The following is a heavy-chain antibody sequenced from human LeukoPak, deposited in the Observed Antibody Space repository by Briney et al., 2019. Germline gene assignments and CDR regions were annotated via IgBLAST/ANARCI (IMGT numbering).Heavy chain of an antibody. V-gene: IGHV3-23*01. CDR2: ISGSGGST. CDR3: AKDRQWLVRRGNSFDY. D-gene: IGHD6-19*01. CDR1: GFTFNSYA. J-gene: IGHJ4*02. Sequence: GSLRLSCVASGFTFNSYAMNWVRQAPGKGLECISGSGGSTYYADSVKGRFTIFRDNSKNTLYLQMNSLRTEDTAVYYCAKDRQWLVRRGNSFDYWGQGTLVTVSS.